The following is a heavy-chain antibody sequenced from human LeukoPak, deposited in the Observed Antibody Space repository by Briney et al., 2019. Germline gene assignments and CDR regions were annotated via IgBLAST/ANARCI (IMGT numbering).Heavy chain of an antibody. CDR3: AKYSGN. J-gene: IGHJ4*02. Sequence: GGSLRLSCAASGFTFSSYSMNWVRQTPGQGLEWVSYITSDSSTMFYADSVKGRFTASRDNAENSMYLQMNSLRAEDTAVYYCAKYSGNWGQGTLVTVSS. CDR1: GFTFSSYS. CDR2: ITSDSSTM. V-gene: IGHV3-48*01. D-gene: IGHD3-10*01.